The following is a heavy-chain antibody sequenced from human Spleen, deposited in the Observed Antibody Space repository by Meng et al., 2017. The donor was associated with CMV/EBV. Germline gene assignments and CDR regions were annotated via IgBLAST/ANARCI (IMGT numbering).Heavy chain of an antibody. V-gene: IGHV4-61*03. CDR3: ARVTNRGYCSSTSCYTPIDY. CDR1: GDSASSGSHY. CDR2: IYYSGST. D-gene: IGHD2-2*02. Sequence: SETLSLTCTVSGDSASSGSHYWSWIRQPPGKGLEWIGYIYYSGSTKYNPSLKSRVTISVDMSKNHFSLKLNSVTAADAAVYYCARVTNRGYCSSTSCYTPIDYWGQGTLVTVSS. J-gene: IGHJ4*02.